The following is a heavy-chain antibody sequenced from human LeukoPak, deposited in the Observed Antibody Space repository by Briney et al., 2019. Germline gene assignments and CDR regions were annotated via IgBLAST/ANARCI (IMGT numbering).Heavy chain of an antibody. CDR2: IRYDGSNK. CDR3: AGDSGSYHY. CDR1: GFPFKSYG. V-gene: IGHV3-30*02. J-gene: IGHJ4*02. Sequence: GSLGISCAASGFPFKSYGLHWVRQGPGQGLEWVAFIRYDGSNKYYADSVKGRFTISRDNSKNTLYLQMNSLRAEDTAVYYCAGDSGSYHYWGQGTLVTVSS. D-gene: IGHD1-26*01.